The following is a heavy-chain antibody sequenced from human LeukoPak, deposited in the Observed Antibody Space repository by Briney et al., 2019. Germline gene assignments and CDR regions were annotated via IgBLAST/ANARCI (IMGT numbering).Heavy chain of an antibody. D-gene: IGHD3-22*01. CDR3: ARGRAYYYDSSGYTY. J-gene: IGHJ4*02. V-gene: IGHV4-39*01. Sequence: PSETLSLTCTVSGGSISSSSYYWGWIRQPPGKGLEWIGSIYYSGSTYYNPSLKSRVTISVDTSKNQFSLKLSSVTAADTAVYYCARGRAYYYDSSGYTYWGQGTLVTVSS. CDR2: IYYSGST. CDR1: GGSISSSSYY.